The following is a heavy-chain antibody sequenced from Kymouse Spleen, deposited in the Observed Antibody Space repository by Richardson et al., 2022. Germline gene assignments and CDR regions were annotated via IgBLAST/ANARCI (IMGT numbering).Heavy chain of an antibody. CDR2: INHSGST. D-gene: IGHD3-10*01. J-gene: IGHJ6*02. CDR3: ARGYYGSGSPYYYYGMDV. Sequence: QVQLQQWGAGLLKPSETLSLTCAVYGGSFSGYYWSWIRQPPGKGLEWIGEINHSGSTNYNPSLKSRVTISVDTSKNQFSLKLSSVTAADTAVYYCARGYYGSGSPYYYYGMDVWGQGTTVTVSS. CDR1: GGSFSGYY. V-gene: IGHV4-34*01.